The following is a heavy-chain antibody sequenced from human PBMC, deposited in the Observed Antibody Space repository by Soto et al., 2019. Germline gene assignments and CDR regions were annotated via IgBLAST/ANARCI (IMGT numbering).Heavy chain of an antibody. Sequence: SLRLSCAASGLTITAYAMHWVRQAPGKGLEGVAVISYDGTNKHYADSVKGRFTISRDNSKNTLYLEMNSPRAEDTAVYYCARDSYGLDYWGQGTMVTVYS. CDR1: GLTITAYA. V-gene: IGHV3-30-3*01. CDR2: ISYDGTNK. J-gene: IGHJ4*02. D-gene: IGHD3-16*01. CDR3: ARDSYGLDY.